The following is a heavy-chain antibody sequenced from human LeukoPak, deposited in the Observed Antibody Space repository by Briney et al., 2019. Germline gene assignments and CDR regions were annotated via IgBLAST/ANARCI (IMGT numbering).Heavy chain of an antibody. V-gene: IGHV3-30-3*01. Sequence: GGSLRLSSAASGFTFSSYSIHWVRQAPGKGLEWVTVISYDGSNKYYADSVKGRFTISRDNSKNTLYLQMNSLRAEDTAVYYCAREVVRDSACFDCWGQGTQVIVSS. D-gene: IGHD2-21*01. CDR1: GFTFSSYS. CDR3: AREVVRDSACFDC. CDR2: ISYDGSNK. J-gene: IGHJ4*02.